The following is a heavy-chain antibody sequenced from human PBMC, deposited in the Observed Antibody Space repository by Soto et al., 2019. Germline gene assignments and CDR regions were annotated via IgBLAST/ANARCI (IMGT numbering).Heavy chain of an antibody. CDR1: GFTFSSYG. CDR2: ISYDGSNK. CDR3: AKSIAVAVDAFDI. J-gene: IGHJ3*02. D-gene: IGHD6-19*01. V-gene: IGHV3-30*18. Sequence: GGSLRLSCAASGFTFSSYGMHWVRQAPGKGLEWVAVISYDGSNKYYADSVKGRFTIPRDNSKNTLYLQMNSLRAEDTAVYYCAKSIAVAVDAFDIWGQGTMVTVSS.